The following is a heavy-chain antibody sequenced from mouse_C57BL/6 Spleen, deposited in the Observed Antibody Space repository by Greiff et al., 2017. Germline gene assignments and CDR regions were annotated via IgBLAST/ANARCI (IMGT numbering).Heavy chain of an antibody. CDR3: TSFYYYGSSSFDY. D-gene: IGHD1-1*01. J-gene: IGHJ2*01. CDR2: IYPGNSDT. V-gene: IGHV1-5*01. CDR1: GYTFTSYW. Sequence: VQLKQSGTVLARPGASVKMSCKTSGYTFTSYWMHWVKQRPGQGLEWIGAIYPGNSDTSYNQKFKGKAKLTAVTSASTAYMELSSLTNEDAAVYYCTSFYYYGSSSFDYWGQGTTLTVSS.